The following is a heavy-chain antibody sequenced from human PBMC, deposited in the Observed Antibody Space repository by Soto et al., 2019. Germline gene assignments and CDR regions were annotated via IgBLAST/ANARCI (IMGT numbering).Heavy chain of an antibody. CDR2: LIPVFGSP. V-gene: IGHV1-69*01. D-gene: IGHD5-18*01. CDR3: TRVLGYIVEHGKTRYSAMDV. CDR1: EGTFSKDA. J-gene: IGHJ6*02. Sequence: QVQLVQSGAEVKKPGSSVTVSCKTSEGTFSKDAINWVRQAPGQGLEGMGLLIPVFGSPIYAQKFQGRIRITEDVSRSTAFRDRSSLRSEDTAVYYCTRVLGYIVEHGKTRYSAMDVWGQGTTVSVSS.